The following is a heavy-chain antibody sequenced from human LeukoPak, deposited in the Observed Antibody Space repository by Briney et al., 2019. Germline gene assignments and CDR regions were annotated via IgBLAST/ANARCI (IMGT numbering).Heavy chain of an antibody. D-gene: IGHD3-16*01. CDR3: ARALITFGAAVAKGFDC. V-gene: IGHV4-59*01. CDR2: IYYSGNT. CDR1: GGSFSTYY. J-gene: IGHJ4*02. Sequence: PSETLSLTCTVSGGSFSTYYWSWLRQPPGKGLEWIGYIYYSGNTDYNPSLESRVTMSLDTSKNQFSLNLNSVTAADTAVYYCARALITFGAAVAKGFDCWGQGTLVTVSS.